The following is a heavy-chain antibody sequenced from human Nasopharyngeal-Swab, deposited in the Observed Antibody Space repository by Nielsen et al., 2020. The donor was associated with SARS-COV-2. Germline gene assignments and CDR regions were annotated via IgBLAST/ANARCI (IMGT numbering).Heavy chain of an antibody. CDR1: GIRWGRKG. Sequence: GGSLRLSCAAYGIRWGRKGKNWVRQAPGKGLAWVAVISYDGSNKDYADSVKGRFTISRDNSKNTLYLQTNSLRADDTAVYYCARGTIFGVVKRGPWDYYGMDVWGQGTTVTVSS. J-gene: IGHJ6*02. D-gene: IGHD3-3*01. CDR2: ISYDGSNK. CDR3: ARGTIFGVVKRGPWDYYGMDV. V-gene: IGHV3-30*03.